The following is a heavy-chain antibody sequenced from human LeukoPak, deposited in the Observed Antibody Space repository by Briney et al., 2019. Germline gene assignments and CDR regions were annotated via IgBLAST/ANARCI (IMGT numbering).Heavy chain of an antibody. V-gene: IGHV4-30-2*01. J-gene: IGHJ5*02. CDR2: IYHSGST. Sequence: SQTLSLTCAVSGGSISSGGYSWRWIRQPPGKGLEWIGYIYHSGSTYYNPSLKSRVTISVDRSKNQFSLKLSSVTAADTAVYYCASLKGIAARQMRGWFDPWGQGTLVTVSS. D-gene: IGHD6-6*01. CDR1: GGSISSGGYS. CDR3: ASLKGIAARQMRGWFDP.